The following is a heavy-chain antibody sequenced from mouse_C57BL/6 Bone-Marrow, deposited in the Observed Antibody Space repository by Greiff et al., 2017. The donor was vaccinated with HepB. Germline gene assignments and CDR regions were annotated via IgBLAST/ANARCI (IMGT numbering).Heavy chain of an antibody. J-gene: IGHJ1*03. V-gene: IGHV5-16*01. CDR2: INYDGSST. D-gene: IGHD1-1*01. Sequence: EVKVVESEGGLVQPGSSMKLSCTASGFTFSDYYMAWVRQVPEKGLEWVANINYDGSSTYYLDSLKSRFIISRDNAKNILYLQMSRLKSEDTATYYCARDYFVYYYGSSHWYFDVWGTGTTVTVSS. CDR3: ARDYFVYYYGSSHWYFDV. CDR1: GFTFSDYY.